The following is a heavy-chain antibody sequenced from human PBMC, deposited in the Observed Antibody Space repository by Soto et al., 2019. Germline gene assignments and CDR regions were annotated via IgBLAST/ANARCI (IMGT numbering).Heavy chain of an antibody. CDR1: GGSISSGDYY. V-gene: IGHV4-30-4*01. Sequence: PSETLSLTCTVSGGSISSGDYYWSWIRQPPGKGLEWIGYIYYSGSTYYNPSLKSRVTISVDTSKNQFSLKLSSVTAADTAVYYCAREFNDNYYDSSGPTRAIDDRGQGTPVTVSS. J-gene: IGHJ4*02. CDR2: IYYSGST. D-gene: IGHD3-22*01. CDR3: AREFNDNYYDSSGPTRAIDD.